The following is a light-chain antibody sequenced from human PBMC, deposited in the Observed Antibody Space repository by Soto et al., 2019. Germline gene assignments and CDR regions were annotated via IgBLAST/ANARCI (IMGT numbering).Light chain of an antibody. CDR1: QTVMTY. CDR2: SAS. CDR3: QQSYTPPWT. J-gene: IGKJ1*01. Sequence: DIQMTQSPSYLSASVGDRVTITCRASQTVMTYLNWYQQTPGKAPNVLIYSASRLQIGVPSRFSGSGYGTEFNLTISSLQPEDFVSYFCQQSYTPPWTFGQATKVEI. V-gene: IGKV1-39*01.